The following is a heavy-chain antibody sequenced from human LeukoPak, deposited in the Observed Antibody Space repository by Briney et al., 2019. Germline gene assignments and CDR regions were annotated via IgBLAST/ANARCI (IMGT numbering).Heavy chain of an antibody. J-gene: IGHJ4*02. Sequence: GGSLRLSCAASGFTFSSYGMHWVRQAPGKGLEWVAVIWYDGSNKYYADSVKGRFTISRDNSKNTLYLQMNSLRAEDTAVYYCARHSRRGYSYGSHWGQGTLVTVSS. CDR3: ARHSRRGYSYGSH. CDR2: IWYDGSNK. D-gene: IGHD5-18*01. V-gene: IGHV3-33*01. CDR1: GFTFSSYG.